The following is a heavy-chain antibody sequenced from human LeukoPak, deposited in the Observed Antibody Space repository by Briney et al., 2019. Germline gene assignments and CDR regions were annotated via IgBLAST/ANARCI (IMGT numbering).Heavy chain of an antibody. D-gene: IGHD4-23*01. V-gene: IGHV4-59*01. Sequence: PSETLSLTCTVSGCSISTYYWSWIRQPPGKGLDWIGSFYYTGSTNYNPSLRSRVTISLDTSKNQISLRLSSVTAADTAVYYCARGGNALDYWGQGTLVTVSS. CDR2: FYYTGST. CDR1: GCSISTYY. J-gene: IGHJ4*02. CDR3: ARGGNALDY.